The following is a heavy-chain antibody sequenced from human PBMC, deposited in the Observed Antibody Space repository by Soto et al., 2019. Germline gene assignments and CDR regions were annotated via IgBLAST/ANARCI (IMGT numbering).Heavy chain of an antibody. V-gene: IGHV3-23*01. CDR2: ITSSGEQT. D-gene: IGHD3-3*01. Sequence: GGSLRLSCAASGFNFRNFPMTWVRQVPGQGLEYVSSITSSGEQTFYADSVKGRFSISRDNSKNTLYLQMNSLRAEDTAVYYCARSAVGQFWSGRYYYYGMDVWGQGTTVTVSS. CDR1: GFNFRNFP. J-gene: IGHJ6*02. CDR3: ARSAVGQFWSGRYYYYGMDV.